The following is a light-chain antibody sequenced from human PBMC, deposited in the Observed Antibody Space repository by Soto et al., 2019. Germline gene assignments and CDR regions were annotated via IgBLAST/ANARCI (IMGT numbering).Light chain of an antibody. V-gene: IGKV1-27*01. J-gene: IGKJ1*01. CDR2: GAS. CDR1: QGISDY. Sequence: EIQMTQSPSSLSASVGDRVTITCRASQGISDYLAWYQQKPGKVPELLIYGASTLQSGVPSRFSGSGSGTDFTLTISSLQPEDVATYYCQKYNRAPPAFGQGTKVDIK. CDR3: QKYNRAPPA.